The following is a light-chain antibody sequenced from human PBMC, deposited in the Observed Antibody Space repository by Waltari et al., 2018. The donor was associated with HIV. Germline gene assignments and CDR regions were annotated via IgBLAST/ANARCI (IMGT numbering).Light chain of an antibody. CDR3: QQRNSWPLT. V-gene: IGKV3-11*01. J-gene: IGKJ4*01. Sequence: EIVLTQSPATLSLSPGERATLSCRASQSVSSYLAWYQQKPGQAPRLLIYDASNRATGIPARFSGSGSGTDFTLTITSLEPEDFAVYYCQQRNSWPLTFGGETKVEIK. CDR1: QSVSSY. CDR2: DAS.